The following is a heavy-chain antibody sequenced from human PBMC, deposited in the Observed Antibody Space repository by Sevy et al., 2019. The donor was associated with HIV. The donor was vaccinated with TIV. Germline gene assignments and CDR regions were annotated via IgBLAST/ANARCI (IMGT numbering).Heavy chain of an antibody. CDR1: GDSITRYF. Sequence: SETLSLTCTVSGDSITRYFWSWIRQPPGKGLEWIGYMYHSASTNHNPSLKRRVSLSIDTSKNEFSLTLRSVTAADTAVYYCARDYRRDFWSGYSNYFDSWGPGILVTVSS. CDR3: ARDYRRDFWSGYSNYFDS. CDR2: MYHSAST. D-gene: IGHD3-3*01. V-gene: IGHV4-59*01. J-gene: IGHJ4*02.